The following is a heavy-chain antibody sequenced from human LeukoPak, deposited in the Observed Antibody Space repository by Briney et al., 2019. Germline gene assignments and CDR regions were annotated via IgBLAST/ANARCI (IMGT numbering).Heavy chain of an antibody. D-gene: IGHD3-22*01. V-gene: IGHV4-30-4*01. CDR2: IYYSGST. CDR3: ARDNTDSSPDYYDSSGGVSFDY. Sequence: NPSQTLSLTCTVSGGSISSGDYYWSWIRQPPGKGLEWIGYIYYSGSTYYNPSLKSRVTISVDTSKNQFSLKLSSVTAADTAVYYCARDNTDSSPDYYDSSGGVSFDYWGQGTLITVSS. J-gene: IGHJ4*02. CDR1: GGSISSGDYY.